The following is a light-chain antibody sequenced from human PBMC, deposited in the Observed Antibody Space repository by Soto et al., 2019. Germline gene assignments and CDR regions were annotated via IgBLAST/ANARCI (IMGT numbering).Light chain of an antibody. CDR2: TND. CDR1: TSNLGGNT. Sequence: QSVLTQPPSVSGTPGHKVSISCSGSTSNLGGNTVNWYQQLPGTAPKLLIYTNDHRPSGVPDRFSASKSGTSASLAISGVRSEDEAFYYCATWSDSLKGWVFGGGTKLTVL. V-gene: IGLV1-44*01. CDR3: ATWSDSLKGWV. J-gene: IGLJ3*02.